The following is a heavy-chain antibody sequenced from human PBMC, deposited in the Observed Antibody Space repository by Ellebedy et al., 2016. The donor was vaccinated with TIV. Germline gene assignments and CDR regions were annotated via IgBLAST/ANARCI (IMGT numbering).Heavy chain of an antibody. CDR3: ARQERTGGYDFFDY. CDR1: GDSLNTGGYY. Sequence: MPSETLSLTCTVSGDSLNTGGYYWGWIRQSPGRGLEWIGTIYYSGSTYYNPSLASRVTMSVDTSENQFSLRLTSMTAADTATYFCARQERTGGYDFFDYWGQGTLVTVSS. V-gene: IGHV4-39*01. J-gene: IGHJ4*02. CDR2: IYYSGST. D-gene: IGHD2-15*01.